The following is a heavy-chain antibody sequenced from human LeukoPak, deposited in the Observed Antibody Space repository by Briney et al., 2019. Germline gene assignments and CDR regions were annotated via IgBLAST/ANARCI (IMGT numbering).Heavy chain of an antibody. CDR1: GFTFSSYA. CDR3: ARENMVRGVIYAFDI. J-gene: IGHJ3*02. CDR2: ISYDGSNK. V-gene: IGHV3-30*04. Sequence: PGGSLRLSCAASGFTFSSYAMHWVRQAPGKGLEWVAVISYDGSNKYYADSVKGRFTISRDNSKNTLYLQMNSLRAEDTAVYYCARENMVRGVIYAFDIWGQGTMVTVSS. D-gene: IGHD3-10*01.